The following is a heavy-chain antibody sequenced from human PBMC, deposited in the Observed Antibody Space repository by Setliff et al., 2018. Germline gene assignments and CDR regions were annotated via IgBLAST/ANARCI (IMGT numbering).Heavy chain of an antibody. J-gene: IGHJ3*02. D-gene: IGHD6-19*01. CDR3: ARVGGYASAWHGIEAFDI. CDR2: IIPMFGPA. CDR1: GGTLSNYA. V-gene: IGHV1-69*13. Sequence: ASVKVSCKASGGTLSNYAISWVRQAPGQGLEWMGGIIPMFGPANYAQKFQGRVTITADESTSTAYMELSSLRSEDTAVYYCARVGGYASAWHGIEAFDIWGQGTKVTVSS.